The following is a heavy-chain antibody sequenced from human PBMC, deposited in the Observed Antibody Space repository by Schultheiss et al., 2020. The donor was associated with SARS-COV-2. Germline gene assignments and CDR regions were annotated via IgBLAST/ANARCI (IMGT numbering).Heavy chain of an antibody. V-gene: IGHV4-59*12. CDR2: MYYNGSA. CDR1: GGSISTYY. J-gene: IGHJ5*02. CDR3: ARNRGIIATTSYWFDP. D-gene: IGHD1-7*01. Sequence: SETLSLTCTVSGGSISTYYWSWIRQPPGKGLEWIGYMYYNGSAYYNPSLKSRVTVSVDRSKNQFSLKLSSVTAADTAVYYCARNRGIIATTSYWFDPWGQGTLVTVSS.